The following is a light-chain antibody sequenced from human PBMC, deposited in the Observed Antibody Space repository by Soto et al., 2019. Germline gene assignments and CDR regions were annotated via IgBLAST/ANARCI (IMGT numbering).Light chain of an antibody. J-gene: IGKJ1*01. Sequence: DIQMTQSPSTLSASVGDRVTITCRASQNIDSCLAWYQQRPGKAPSLLIYKASSLESGVPSRFSGSGSGTEFTLNISSLQPDDFASYHCQQFYSYPWTFGQGTKVEIK. V-gene: IGKV1-5*03. CDR2: KAS. CDR1: QNIDSC. CDR3: QQFYSYPWT.